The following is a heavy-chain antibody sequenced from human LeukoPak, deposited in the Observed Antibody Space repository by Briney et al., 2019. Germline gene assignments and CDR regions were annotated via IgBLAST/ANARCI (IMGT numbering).Heavy chain of an antibody. D-gene: IGHD1-26*01. CDR2: ISYDSFNE. CDR1: GFTFNRYG. J-gene: IGHJ6*02. V-gene: IGHV3-30*18. CDR3: VKGKWEDNHYYYGLDV. Sequence: GGSLRLSCLASGFTFNRYGMHWVRQTPGKGLEWLAAISYDSFNEDYRDSVKGRLTISRDNSKNTVDLQMDSLRPEDTAVYFCVKGKWEDNHYYYGLDVRGQGTAVSVAS.